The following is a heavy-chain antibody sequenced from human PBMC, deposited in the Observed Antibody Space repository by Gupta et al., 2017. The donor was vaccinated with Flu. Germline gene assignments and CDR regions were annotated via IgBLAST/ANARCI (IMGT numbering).Heavy chain of an antibody. D-gene: IGHD4-17*01. CDR2: INPDGSST. CDR1: GFLFSSSY. V-gene: IGHV3-74*03. CDR3: ATVTSGC. J-gene: IGHJ4*02. Sequence: EMQLVESGGGLVQPGGSLRLSCAASGFLFSSSYLQWVRQAPGKGLVWVSRINPDGSSTTYAESVKGRFTISRDNAKNTLYLQMNSLGDDDTAVYYCATVTSGCWGQGTLVTVSS.